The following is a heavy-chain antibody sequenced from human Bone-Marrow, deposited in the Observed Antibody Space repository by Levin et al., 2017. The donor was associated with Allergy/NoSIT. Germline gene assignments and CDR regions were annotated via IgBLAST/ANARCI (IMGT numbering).Heavy chain of an antibody. CDR2: IWYDGSNK. CDR1: GFTFSSYG. CDR3: ARTGLNLGAFDI. Sequence: GESLKISCAASGFTFSSYGMHWVRQAPGKGLEWVAVIWYDGSNKYYADSVKGRFTISRDNSKNTLYLQMNSLRAEDTAVYYCARTGLNLGAFDIWGQGTMVTVSS. D-gene: IGHD3/OR15-3a*01. V-gene: IGHV3-33*01. J-gene: IGHJ3*02.